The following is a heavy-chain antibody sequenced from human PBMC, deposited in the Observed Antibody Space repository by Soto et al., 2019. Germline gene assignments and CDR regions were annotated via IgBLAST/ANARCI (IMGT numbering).Heavy chain of an antibody. CDR3: ARDGRVGSRYFDY. D-gene: IGHD1-26*01. CDR1: GGSISSGGYY. Sequence: SETLSLTCTVSGGSISSGGYYWSWIRQHPGKGLEWIGYIYYSGSTYYNPSLKSRVTISVDTSKNQLSLKLSSVTAADTAVYYCARDGRVGSRYFDYWGQGTLVTVSS. V-gene: IGHV4-31*03. J-gene: IGHJ4*02. CDR2: IYYSGST.